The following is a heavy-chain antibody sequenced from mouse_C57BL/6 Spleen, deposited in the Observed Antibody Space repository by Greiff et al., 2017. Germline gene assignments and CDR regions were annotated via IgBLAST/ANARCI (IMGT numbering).Heavy chain of an antibody. D-gene: IGHD3-2*02. CDR3: ARSGAQATYAMDY. V-gene: IGHV1-54*01. J-gene: IGHJ4*01. CDR2: INPGSGGT. Sequence: VQLQESGAELVRPGTSVKVSCKASGYAFTNYLIEWVKQRPGQGLEWIGVINPGSGGTNYNEKFKGKATLTADKSSSTAYMQLSSLTSEDSAVDFCARSGAQATYAMDYWGQGTSVTVSS. CDR1: GYAFTNYL.